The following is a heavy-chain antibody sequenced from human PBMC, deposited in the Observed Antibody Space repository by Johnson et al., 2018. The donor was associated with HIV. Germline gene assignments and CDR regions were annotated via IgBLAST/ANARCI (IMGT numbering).Heavy chain of an antibody. D-gene: IGHD1-7*01. V-gene: IGHV3-30*18. J-gene: IGHJ3*02. CDR2: KSESDGETV. CDR1: GFTFSSYA. CDR3: AKPLRPELRRGDAFDI. Sequence: QVKLVESGGGLVQPGRSLRLSCAASGFTFSSYAMHWVRQAPGKGLEWLGRLKSESDGETVDYADSVKGRFTISRDNSKNTLYLQMNSLRAEDTAVYYCAKPLRPELRRGDAFDIWGQGTMVTVSS.